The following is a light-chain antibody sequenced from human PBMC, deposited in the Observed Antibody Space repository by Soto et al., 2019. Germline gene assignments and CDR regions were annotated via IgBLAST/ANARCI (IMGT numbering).Light chain of an antibody. CDR3: RQYYSTPIT. V-gene: IGKV4-1*01. Sequence: DIVMTQSPDSLAVSLGERATINCKSSQSVLYSSNNKNYLAWYQQKPGQPPKLLIYWASTRESGVPDRFSGSGSGTDFTLTISSLQAEDVAGYYCRQYYSTPITFGQGTRLEIK. J-gene: IGKJ5*01. CDR2: WAS. CDR1: QSVLYSSNNKNY.